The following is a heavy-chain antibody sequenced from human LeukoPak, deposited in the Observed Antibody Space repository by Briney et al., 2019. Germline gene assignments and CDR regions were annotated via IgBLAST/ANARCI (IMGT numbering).Heavy chain of an antibody. CDR1: GFTFSSHW. CDR3: AKEKGYYGAFDY. D-gene: IGHD3-10*01. J-gene: IGHJ4*02. CDR2: INSDGSST. Sequence: GGSLRLSCAASGFTFSSHWMHWVRQAPGKGLVWVSRINSDGSSTSYADSVKGRFTISRDNSKNTLYLQMNSLRAEDTAVYYCAKEKGYYGAFDYWGQGTLVTVSS. V-gene: IGHV3-74*01.